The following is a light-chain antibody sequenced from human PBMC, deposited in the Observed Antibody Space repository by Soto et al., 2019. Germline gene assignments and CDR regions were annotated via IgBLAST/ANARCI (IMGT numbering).Light chain of an antibody. V-gene: IGKV2-28*01. CDR2: LGS. CDR1: QSLLHSDGHNY. Sequence: DIVMTQSPLSLPVTPGEPASISCRSSQSLLHSDGHNYLDWYVQKPGESPQLLNYLGSTRASGVPDRFRGRGSGTDFTLQINRVEAEDVGVYYCMQALQTPTFGGGTKVEIK. CDR3: MQALQTPT. J-gene: IGKJ4*01.